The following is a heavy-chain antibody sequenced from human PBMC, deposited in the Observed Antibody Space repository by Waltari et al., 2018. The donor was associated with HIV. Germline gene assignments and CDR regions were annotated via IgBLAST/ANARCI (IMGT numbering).Heavy chain of an antibody. CDR1: GGSISSGSYY. D-gene: IGHD4-17*01. Sequence: QVQLQESGPGLVKPSQTLSLTCTVSGGSISSGSYYWSWIRQPAGKGLEWIGRIYTSGSTNYNPPLKCRVTISVDTSKNQFSLKLSSVTAADTAVYYCARVSTVVTPYFDLWGRGTLVTVSS. CDR2: IYTSGST. V-gene: IGHV4-61*02. CDR3: ARVSTVVTPYFDL. J-gene: IGHJ2*01.